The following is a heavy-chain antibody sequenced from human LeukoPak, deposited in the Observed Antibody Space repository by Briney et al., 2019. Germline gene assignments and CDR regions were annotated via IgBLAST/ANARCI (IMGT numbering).Heavy chain of an antibody. D-gene: IGHD3-9*01. V-gene: IGHV4-4*02. CDR1: GGSISSSNW. Sequence: PSGTLSLTCAVSGGSISSSNWWSWVRPPPGKGLEWIGEIYHSGSTNYNPSLKSRVTISVDKSKNQFSLKLSSVTAADTAVYYCARAGYDILTGYRSSFDYWGQGTLVTVSS. CDR3: ARAGYDILTGYRSSFDY. CDR2: IYHSGST. J-gene: IGHJ4*02.